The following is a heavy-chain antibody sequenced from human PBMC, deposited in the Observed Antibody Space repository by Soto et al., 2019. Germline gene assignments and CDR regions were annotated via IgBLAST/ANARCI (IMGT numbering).Heavy chain of an antibody. CDR3: ARERGYSTSSFDP. D-gene: IGHD6-6*01. J-gene: IGHJ5*02. CDR2: IDPSDSYT. V-gene: IGHV5-10-1*01. Sequence: PGESLKISCKGSGYSFTSYWISWVRQMPGKGLEWMGRIDPSDSYTNYSPSFQGHVTISADKSISTAYLQWSSLKASDTAMYYCARERGYSTSSFDPWGQRTLVTVSS. CDR1: GYSFTSYW.